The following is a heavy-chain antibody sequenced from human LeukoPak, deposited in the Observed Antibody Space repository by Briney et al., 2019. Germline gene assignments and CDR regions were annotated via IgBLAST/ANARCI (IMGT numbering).Heavy chain of an antibody. CDR2: INPNSGGT. V-gene: IGHV1-2*02. Sequence: GASVKVSCKAPGYTFTDYYMHWVRQAPGQGLEWMGWINPNSGGTNYAQKFQGRVTMTRDTSISTAYMELSRLRSDDTAVYYCARVRTAGYYDILTGYRVFDYWGQGTLVTVSS. CDR3: ARVRTAGYYDILTGYRVFDY. D-gene: IGHD3-9*01. J-gene: IGHJ4*02. CDR1: GYTFTDYY.